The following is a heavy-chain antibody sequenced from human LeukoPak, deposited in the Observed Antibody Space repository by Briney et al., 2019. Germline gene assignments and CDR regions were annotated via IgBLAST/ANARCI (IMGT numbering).Heavy chain of an antibody. CDR1: GGSISSGSYY. CDR3: ARDPGDNDFWSGYRFQWFDT. Sequence: PSQTLSLTCTVSGGSISSGSYYWSWIRQPAGEGLEWIGRIYTSGSTNYNPSLKSRVTISVDTSKNQFSLRLSSVTAADTAVYYCARDPGDNDFWSGYRFQWFDTWGQGTLVTVSS. CDR2: IYTSGST. J-gene: IGHJ5*02. D-gene: IGHD3-3*01. V-gene: IGHV4-61*02.